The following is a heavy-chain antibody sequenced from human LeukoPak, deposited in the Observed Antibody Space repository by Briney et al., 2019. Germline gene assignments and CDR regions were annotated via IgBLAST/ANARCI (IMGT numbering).Heavy chain of an antibody. Sequence: GASVTVSCKASGYTFTSYGISWVRQAPGQGLEWMGWISAYNGNTNYAQKLQGRVTMTTGTSTSTGYMELRSLRSDDTAVYYCAQLGLDYDFDYWGQGTRVTVSS. CDR3: AQLGLDYDFDY. CDR1: GYTFTSYG. J-gene: IGHJ4*02. V-gene: IGHV1-18*01. CDR2: ISAYNGNT. D-gene: IGHD4-17*01.